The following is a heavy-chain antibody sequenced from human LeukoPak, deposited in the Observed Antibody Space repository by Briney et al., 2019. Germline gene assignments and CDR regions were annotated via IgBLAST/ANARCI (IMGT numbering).Heavy chain of an antibody. Sequence: PGRSLTLSCAASGFSFNTYAMHWVRQAPGQGLEWVALIWHDGSHKFYSNSVRGQFTISRDNSKNTVYLQMNNLRPEDTAVYYCARGIFGSGSYPDFWGQGTLVTVSS. D-gene: IGHD3-10*01. V-gene: IGHV3-33*01. CDR2: IWHDGSHK. CDR1: GFSFNTYA. J-gene: IGHJ4*02. CDR3: ARGIFGSGSYPDF.